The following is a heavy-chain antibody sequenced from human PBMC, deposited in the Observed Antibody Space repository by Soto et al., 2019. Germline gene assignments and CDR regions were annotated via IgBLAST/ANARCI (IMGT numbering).Heavy chain of an antibody. CDR3: ARGGGSPYHHHEFDF. V-gene: IGHV4-30-4*02. D-gene: IGHD6-13*01. Sequence: SETLSLTCTVSGDSIISGDYYWSWIRQTPGKGLEWIGYIYYSGDTNYNPSLKSRVIISVDTSKNQFSLTLNSVTAADTAVYQCARGGGSPYHHHEFDFWGQGTLVTVSS. J-gene: IGHJ4*02. CDR1: GDSIISGDYY. CDR2: IYYSGDT.